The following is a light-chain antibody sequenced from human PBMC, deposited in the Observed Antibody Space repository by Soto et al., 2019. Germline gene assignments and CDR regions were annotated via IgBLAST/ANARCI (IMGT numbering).Light chain of an antibody. Sequence: EIVLTQSPGTLSLSPGERATLSCRASQSVYTNYLAWYQQISGQAPRLPIYGASRRATGIPDRFSGRGSETDFTLTISRLEPEDFAVYYCQHYGSSPPVYTFGQGTKLEIK. V-gene: IGKV3-20*01. CDR1: QSVYTNY. J-gene: IGKJ2*01. CDR2: GAS. CDR3: QHYGSSPPVYT.